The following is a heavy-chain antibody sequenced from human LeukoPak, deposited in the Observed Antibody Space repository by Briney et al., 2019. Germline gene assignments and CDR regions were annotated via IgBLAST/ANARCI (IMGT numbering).Heavy chain of an antibody. J-gene: IGHJ4*02. CDR1: GGSISSYD. CDR3: ARRFGSGDYFDY. Sequence: PSETLSLTCTVSGGSISSYDWSWIRQPPGKGLEWIGYIYYSGTTNNNPSLKSRVTISIDTSKKQFSLKLSSVTAADTAIYYCARRFGSGDYFDYWGQGTLVTVSS. D-gene: IGHD2-15*01. CDR2: IYYSGTT. V-gene: IGHV4-59*01.